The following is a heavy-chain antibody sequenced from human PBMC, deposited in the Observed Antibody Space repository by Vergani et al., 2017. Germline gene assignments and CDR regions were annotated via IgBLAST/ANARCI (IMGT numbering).Heavy chain of an antibody. Sequence: QVQLQESVPGLVKPSETLSLTCAVSSYSISSGYYWGWIRQPPGKGLEWIGTIYHSGSTFYNPSLRSRVTISVDMSKNQFSLNLSSVTAADTAVYFCARRDGFTLVYWGQGILVTVSS. D-gene: IGHD5-24*01. CDR3: ARRDGFTLVY. CDR1: SYSISSGYY. CDR2: IYHSGST. J-gene: IGHJ4*02. V-gene: IGHV4-38-2*01.